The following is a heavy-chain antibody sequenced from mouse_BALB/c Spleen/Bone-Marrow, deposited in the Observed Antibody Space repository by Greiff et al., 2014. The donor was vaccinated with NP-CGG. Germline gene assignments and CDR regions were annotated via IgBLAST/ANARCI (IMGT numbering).Heavy chain of an antibody. CDR1: DYTFSNYW. CDR2: ILPGSDNT. J-gene: IGHJ2*01. V-gene: IGHV1-9*01. Sequence: VQLQQSGGELMKPGASVKISCKATDYTFSNYWIQWVKQRPGHGPEWIGEILPGSDNTNYNEKFKGKATFTADTSSNTAYMQLSSLTSEDSAVYYCARGNPFDFWGQGTTLTVSS. CDR3: ARGNPFDF.